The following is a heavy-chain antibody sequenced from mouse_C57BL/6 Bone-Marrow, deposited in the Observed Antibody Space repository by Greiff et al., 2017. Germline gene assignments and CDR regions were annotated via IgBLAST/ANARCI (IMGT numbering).Heavy chain of an antibody. CDR1: GYTFTSYS. CDR2: INPSSGYT. V-gene: IGHV1-4*01. CDR3: ARWRWYYFDY. D-gene: IGHD2-3*01. Sequence: QVQLKQSGAELVRPGASVKMSCKASGYTFTSYSMHWVKQRPGQGLEWIGYINPSSGYTKYNQKFKDKATLTAAKSSSTAYMQLSSLTAEDSAVYYCARWRWYYFDYWGQGTTLTVSS. J-gene: IGHJ2*01.